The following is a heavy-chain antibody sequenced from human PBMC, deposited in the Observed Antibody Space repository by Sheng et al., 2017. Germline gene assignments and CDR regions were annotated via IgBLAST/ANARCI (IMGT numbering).Heavy chain of an antibody. CDR1: GGSISSSSYY. V-gene: IGHV4-39*07. D-gene: IGHD5-12*01. CDR3: ARTIVATAGFDY. Sequence: QLQLQESGPGLVKPSETLSLTCTVSGGSISSSSYYWGWIRQPPGKGLEWIGSIYYSGSTYYNPSLKSRVTISVDTSKNQFSLKLSSVTAADTAVYYCARTIVATAGFDYWGQGNAGHRLL. J-gene: IGHJ4*02. CDR2: IYYSGST.